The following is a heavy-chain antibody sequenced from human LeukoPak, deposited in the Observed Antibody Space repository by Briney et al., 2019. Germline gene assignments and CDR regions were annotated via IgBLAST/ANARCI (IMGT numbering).Heavy chain of an antibody. V-gene: IGHV4-39*07. J-gene: IGHJ4*02. D-gene: IGHD3-3*01. Sequence: SETLPLTCAISGGSISGTPYYWGWIRQPPGKELEWIGSIYYSGSTYYNPSLKSRLTISVDTSKNQFSLKLSSVTAADTAVYYCARASTIFGHFAYWGRGTLVTVSS. CDR3: ARASTIFGHFAY. CDR2: IYYSGST. CDR1: GGSISGTPYY.